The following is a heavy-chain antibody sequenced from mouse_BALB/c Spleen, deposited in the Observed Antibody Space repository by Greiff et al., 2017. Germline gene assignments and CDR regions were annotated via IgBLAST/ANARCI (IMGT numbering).Heavy chain of an antibody. CDR3: ARNGNYWYFDV. J-gene: IGHJ1*01. Sequence: VQGVESGGGLVKPGGSLKLSCAASGFTFSSYAMSWVRQSPGKGLEWLGVIWSGGSTDYNAAFISRLSISKDNSKSQVFFKMNSLQANDTAIYYCARNGNYWYFDVWGAGTTVTVSS. V-gene: IGHV2-2*02. CDR1: GFTFSSYA. CDR2: IWSGGST. D-gene: IGHD2-1*01.